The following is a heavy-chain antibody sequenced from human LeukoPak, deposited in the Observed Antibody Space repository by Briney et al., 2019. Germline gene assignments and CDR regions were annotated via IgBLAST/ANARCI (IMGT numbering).Heavy chain of an antibody. CDR1: GFTFSSYA. CDR2: ISGSGGST. CDR3: AKMAPVGLLWFGELLTDY. D-gene: IGHD3-10*01. Sequence: GGSLRLSCAASGFTFSSYAMSWVRQAPGEGLEWVSAISGSGGSTYYADSVKGRFTISRDNSKNTLYLQMNSLRAEDTAVYYCAKMAPVGLLWFGELLTDYWGQGTLVTVSS. J-gene: IGHJ4*02. V-gene: IGHV3-23*01.